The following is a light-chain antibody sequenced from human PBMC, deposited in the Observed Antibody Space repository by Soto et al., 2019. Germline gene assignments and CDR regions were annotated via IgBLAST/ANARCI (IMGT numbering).Light chain of an antibody. CDR1: RRDVGGYNY. CDR3: SSYVGSDVFV. V-gene: IGLV2-8*01. J-gene: IGLJ1*01. CDR2: EVT. Sequence: QSALTQPPSASGSPGQSVRISCTGTRRDVGGYNYVAWYQQHPGKAPKLMIYEVTKRPSGVPDRFSGSKSGYTAFLTVSGLQAEDGADYYCSSYVGSDVFVFGTGTKVTVL.